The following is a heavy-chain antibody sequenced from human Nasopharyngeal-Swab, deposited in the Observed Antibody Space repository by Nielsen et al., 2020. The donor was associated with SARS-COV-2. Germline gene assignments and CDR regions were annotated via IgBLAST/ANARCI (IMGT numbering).Heavy chain of an antibody. CDR1: GGSISSSRYY. CDR2: IYYSGST. Sequence: SETLSLTCTVSGGSISSSRYYWGWIRQPPGKGLEWIGSIYYSGSTYYNPSLKSRVTIAVDTSKNQFSLKLSSVTAADTAVYYCARHLRDGVVVAAPYYFDYWGQGTLVTVSS. CDR3: ARHLRDGVVVAAPYYFDY. V-gene: IGHV4-39*01. J-gene: IGHJ4*02. D-gene: IGHD2-15*01.